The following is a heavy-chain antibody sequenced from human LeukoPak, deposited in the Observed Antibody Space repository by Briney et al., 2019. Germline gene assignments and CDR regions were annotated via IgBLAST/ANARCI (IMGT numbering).Heavy chain of an antibody. J-gene: IGHJ4*02. Sequence: ASVKVSCKASGYTFTSYYIHWVRQAPGQGLEWMGIINPSGGSTSYAQKFQGRVTMTRDMSTSTVYMELSSLRSEDTAVYYCARAEEKYYFDYWGQGTLVTVSS. CDR2: INPSGGST. CDR3: ARAEEKYYFDY. V-gene: IGHV1-46*01. CDR1: GYTFTSYY.